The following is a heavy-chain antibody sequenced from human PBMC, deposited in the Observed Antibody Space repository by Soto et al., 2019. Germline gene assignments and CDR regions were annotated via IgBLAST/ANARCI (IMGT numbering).Heavy chain of an antibody. D-gene: IGHD3-3*01. V-gene: IGHV1-18*04. CDR1: GYTFSTYG. Sequence: ASVKVSCKSSGYTFSTYGISWVRQAPGQGLEWMGWISGYNGNTNYGQKFQGRVTMTADTSTSTSYMELRTLRSDATAVYYCARGKKFLEWLLSRYYFDYWGQGTLVTVSS. CDR2: ISGYNGNT. CDR3: ARGKKFLEWLLSRYYFDY. J-gene: IGHJ4*02.